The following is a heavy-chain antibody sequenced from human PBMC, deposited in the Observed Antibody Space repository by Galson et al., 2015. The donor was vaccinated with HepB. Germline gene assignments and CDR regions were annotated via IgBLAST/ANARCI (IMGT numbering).Heavy chain of an antibody. CDR2: IYSGGRA. CDR3: ASTRSSWYPYFDY. V-gene: IGHV3-66*02. CDR1: GFTVSFNY. D-gene: IGHD6-13*01. J-gene: IGHJ4*02. Sequence: SLRLSCAASGFTVSFNYMSWVRQAPGKGLEWVSVIYSGGRAYYADSVKGRFTISRDNSKNTLYIQMNSLRAEDTAAYYCASTRSSWYPYFDYWGQGTLVAVSS.